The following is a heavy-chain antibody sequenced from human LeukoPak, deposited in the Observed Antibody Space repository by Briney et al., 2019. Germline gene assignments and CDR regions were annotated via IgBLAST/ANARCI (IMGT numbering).Heavy chain of an antibody. CDR1: GGSISSYY. V-gene: IGHV4-59*01. D-gene: IGHD2-15*01. Sequence: PSETLSLTCTVSGGSISSYYWRWIRQPPGKGLEWIGNIYYSGSTNYNPSLKSRVTISVDTSKNQFSLKLTSVTAADTAVYYCARDLATIVVVVPFDYWGQGTLVTVSS. J-gene: IGHJ4*02. CDR3: ARDLATIVVVVPFDY. CDR2: IYYSGST.